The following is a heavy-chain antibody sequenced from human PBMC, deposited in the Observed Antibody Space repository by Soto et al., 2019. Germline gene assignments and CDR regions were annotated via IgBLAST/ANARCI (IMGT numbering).Heavy chain of an antibody. CDR1: GGTFSSYA. CDR3: ARESIGYYYDSSGPDAFDI. CDR2: IIPIFGTA. D-gene: IGHD3-22*01. V-gene: IGHV1-69*06. Sequence: GASVKVCCKASGGTFSSYAISCVRQAPGQGLEWMGGIIPIFGTANYAQKFQGRVTITADKSTSTAYMELSSLRSEDTAVYYCARESIGYYYDSSGPDAFDIWGQGTMVTVSS. J-gene: IGHJ3*02.